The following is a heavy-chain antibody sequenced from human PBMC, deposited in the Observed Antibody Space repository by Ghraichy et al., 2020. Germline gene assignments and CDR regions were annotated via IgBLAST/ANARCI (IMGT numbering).Heavy chain of an antibody. J-gene: IGHJ4*02. CDR3: ARDHTAGSGSYYPYYFDY. CDR2: ISSSGSTI. Sequence: GGSLRLSCAASGFTFSDYYMSWIRQAPGKGLEWVSYISSSGSTIYYADSVKGRFTISRDNAKNSLYLQMNSLRAEDTAVYYCARDHTAGSGSYYPYYFDYWGQGTLVTVSS. V-gene: IGHV3-11*01. CDR1: GFTFSDYY. D-gene: IGHD3-10*01.